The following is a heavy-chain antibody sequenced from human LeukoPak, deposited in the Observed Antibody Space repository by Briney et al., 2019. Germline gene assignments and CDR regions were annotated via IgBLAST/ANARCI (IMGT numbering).Heavy chain of an antibody. V-gene: IGHV3-33*01. CDR1: GFTFSNYG. Sequence: GGSLRLSCAASGFTFSNYGMHWVRQAPGKGLEWVALIWYDGSNKYYADSVKGRFAISRDDAKSTVHLQMYSLGAEDSAVYYCVRGASLAYYMDVWGKGTTVTVSS. J-gene: IGHJ6*03. CDR3: VRGASLAYYMDV. CDR2: IWYDGSNK. D-gene: IGHD3-16*02.